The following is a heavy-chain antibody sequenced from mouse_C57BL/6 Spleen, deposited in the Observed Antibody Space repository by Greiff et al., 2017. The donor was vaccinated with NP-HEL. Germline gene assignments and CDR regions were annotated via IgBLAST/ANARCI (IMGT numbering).Heavy chain of an antibody. CDR1: GYTFTDYE. Sequence: VQLQESGAELVRPGASVTLSCKASGYTFTDYEMHWVKQTPVHGLEWIGAIDPETGGTAYNQKFKGKAILTADKSSSTAYMELRSLTSDDSAVYYSTRQLGYYGSSYGYFDVWGTGTTVTVSS. D-gene: IGHD1-1*01. V-gene: IGHV1-15*01. J-gene: IGHJ1*03. CDR2: IDPETGGT. CDR3: TRQLGYYGSSYGYFDV.